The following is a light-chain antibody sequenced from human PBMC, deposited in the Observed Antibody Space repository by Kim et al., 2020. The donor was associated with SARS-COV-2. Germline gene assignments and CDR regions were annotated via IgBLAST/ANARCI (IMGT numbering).Light chain of an antibody. Sequence: LGQAVRMTCQGDSLRSYYDSWYQQKPGQAPVLVIYGKNNRPSGIPDRFSGSSSGNTASLTITGAQAEDEADYYCNSRDSSGNHLIFGGGTQLTVL. CDR1: SLRSYY. V-gene: IGLV3-19*01. CDR3: NSRDSSGNHLI. J-gene: IGLJ2*01. CDR2: GKN.